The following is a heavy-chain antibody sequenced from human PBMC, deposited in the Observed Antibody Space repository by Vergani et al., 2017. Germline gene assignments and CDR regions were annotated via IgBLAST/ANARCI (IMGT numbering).Heavy chain of an antibody. CDR2: ISYDGSNK. Sequence: VQLVESGGGLVQPGGSLRLSCAASGFTFSSYAMHWVRQAPGKGLEWVAVISYDGSNKYYADSVKGRFTISRDNSKNTLYLQMNSLRAEDTALYYCAKDIGDFWSGYYIRAFDIWGQGTMVTVSS. D-gene: IGHD3-3*01. CDR1: GFTFSSYA. V-gene: IGHV3-30-3*01. CDR3: AKDIGDFWSGYYIRAFDI. J-gene: IGHJ3*02.